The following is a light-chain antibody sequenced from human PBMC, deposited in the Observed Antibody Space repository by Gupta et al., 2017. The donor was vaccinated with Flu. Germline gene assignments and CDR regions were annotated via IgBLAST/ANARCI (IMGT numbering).Light chain of an antibody. Sequence: PSSLSASTGDRVTITCRASQGISSYLAWYQQKPGKAPKLLIYAASTLQSGVPSRFSGSGSGTDFTLTISCLQSEDFATYYCQHYDSYPRTFGQGTRLEIK. J-gene: IGKJ5*01. CDR1: QGISSY. CDR3: QHYDSYPRT. V-gene: IGKV1-8*01. CDR2: AAS.